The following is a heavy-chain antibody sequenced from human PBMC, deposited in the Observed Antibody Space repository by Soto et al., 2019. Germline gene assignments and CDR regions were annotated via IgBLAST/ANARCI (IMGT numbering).Heavy chain of an antibody. V-gene: IGHV3-30*18. J-gene: IGHJ4*02. Sequence: VQLAESGGGVVQPGRSLRLSCVASGFTFSSYGMSWVRQAPGKGLEWVAVISNDGNYDFYADSVKGRFTISRDNSKNTLLLQMSSLKPEDTALYFCVKGRGANCRDPTCYMFDSWGQGERVTVS. D-gene: IGHD2-2*01. CDR2: ISNDGNYD. CDR3: VKGRGANCRDPTCYMFDS. CDR1: GFTFSSYG.